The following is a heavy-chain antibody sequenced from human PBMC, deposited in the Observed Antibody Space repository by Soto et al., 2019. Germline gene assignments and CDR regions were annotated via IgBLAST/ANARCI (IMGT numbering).Heavy chain of an antibody. D-gene: IGHD3-3*01. V-gene: IGHV4-59*08. J-gene: IGHJ4*02. CDR1: GGSISSYY. Sequence: GSLRLSCTVSGGSISSYYWSWIRQPPGKGLEWIGYIYYSGSTNYNPSLKSRVTISVDTSKNQFSLKLSSVTAADTAVYYCARRYYDFWSGYYDYWGQGTLVTVSS. CDR3: ARRYYDFWSGYYDY. CDR2: IYYSGST.